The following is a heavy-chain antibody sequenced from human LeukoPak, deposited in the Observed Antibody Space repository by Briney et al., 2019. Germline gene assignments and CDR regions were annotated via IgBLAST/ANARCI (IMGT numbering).Heavy chain of an antibody. CDR3: VRAFNGNSYGYGF. D-gene: IGHD5-18*01. J-gene: IGHJ4*02. V-gene: IGHV3-30*02. Sequence: GGSLRLSCAASGFTFSSYGMHWVRQAPGKGLEWVAFIRYDGSNKYYADSVKGRFTISRDNSKNELYLQLNSLRGEDTAVYYCVRAFNGNSYGYGFWGQGTLVTVSS. CDR1: GFTFSSYG. CDR2: IRYDGSNK.